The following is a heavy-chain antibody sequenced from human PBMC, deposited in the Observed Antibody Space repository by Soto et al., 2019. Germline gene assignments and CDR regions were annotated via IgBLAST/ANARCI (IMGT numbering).Heavy chain of an antibody. J-gene: IGHJ6*02. CDR1: GYGFTSCW. V-gene: IGHV5-51*01. D-gene: IGHD2-15*01. Sequence: AASLKISCTGSGYGFTSCWIGGVRQMPGKGLEWMRIIYPGDSDTSYSPSFPGQVTSTPDTPSSTAYLQWSSLKAPDTAMYYCATQMGGGTTESYYYGMDVWGQGTTVTVSS. CDR3: ATQMGGGTTESYYYGMDV. CDR2: IYPGDSDT.